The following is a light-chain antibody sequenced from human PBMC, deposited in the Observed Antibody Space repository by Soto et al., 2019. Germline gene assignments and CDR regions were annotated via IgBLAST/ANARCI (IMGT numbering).Light chain of an antibody. CDR1: QSVRSC. CDR3: QQCSSCPLIT. CDR2: DAS. J-gene: IGKJ5*01. Sequence: EIVLTQSPATLSLSPGDRATLSCRASQSVRSCLAWYQQKPGQAPSLLIYDASNRATGIPARFSGSGSGTDFTLTISSLEPEDFAVYYCQQCSSCPLITFGLGTRLEIK. V-gene: IGKV3-11*01.